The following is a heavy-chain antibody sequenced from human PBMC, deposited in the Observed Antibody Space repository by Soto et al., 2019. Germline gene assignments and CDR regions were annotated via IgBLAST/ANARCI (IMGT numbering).Heavy chain of an antibody. V-gene: IGHV4-59*01. D-gene: IGHD1-1*01. J-gene: IGHJ4*02. CDR2: IHYSGTT. CDR1: GGSMRNYF. CDR3: ADGDDRRRNLAPSYLDF. Sequence: RSLTCTVSGGSMRNYFWTWIRQPPGKGLEWIGYIHYSGTTSFFPSYNPSLRSRVTISEDTSKNQFSLKLLSVTTADTAVYFCADGDDRRRNLAPSYLDFWGQGTLVTVS.